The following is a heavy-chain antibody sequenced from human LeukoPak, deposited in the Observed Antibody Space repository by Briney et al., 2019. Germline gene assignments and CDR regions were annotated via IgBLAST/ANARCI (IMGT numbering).Heavy chain of an antibody. CDR1: GYSFTSHW. D-gene: IGHD3-22*01. J-gene: IGHJ4*02. Sequence: GESLKISCKGSGYSFTSHWIGWVRQMPGKGLEWMGIMYLGDSETRYSPSFQGPVAMSADTSISTAYLQWRSLKASDAAIYYCARRVGGGYYFDYWGQGTLVTVSS. V-gene: IGHV5-51*01. CDR3: ARRVGGGYYFDY. CDR2: MYLGDSET.